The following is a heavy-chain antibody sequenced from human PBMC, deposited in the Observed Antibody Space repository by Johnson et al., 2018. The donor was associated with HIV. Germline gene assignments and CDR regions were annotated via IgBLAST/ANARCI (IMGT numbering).Heavy chain of an antibody. Sequence: VQLVESGGGLVQPGGSLRLSCAASGFSLSIYGMTWVRQTPGKGLEWVSAISGSGGSTYYADSVKGRFTISRDNSRNTLFLQMNSLRVEDTAVYYCANYRGWFGEESTFYIWGQGTVVTVSS. V-gene: IGHV3-23*04. CDR2: ISGSGGST. CDR3: ANYRGWFGEESTFYI. CDR1: GFSLSIYG. J-gene: IGHJ3*02. D-gene: IGHD3-10*01.